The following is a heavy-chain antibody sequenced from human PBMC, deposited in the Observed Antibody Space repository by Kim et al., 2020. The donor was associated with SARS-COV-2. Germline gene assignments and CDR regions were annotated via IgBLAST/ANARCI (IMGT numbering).Heavy chain of an antibody. D-gene: IGHD3-3*01. V-gene: IGHV3-30*07. J-gene: IGHJ6*02. CDR3: ARVLGVVGWYYYYGMDV. Sequence: KGRFTISRDNSKNTLYLQMNSLRAEDTAVYYCARVLGVVGWYYYYGMDVWGQGTTVTVSS.